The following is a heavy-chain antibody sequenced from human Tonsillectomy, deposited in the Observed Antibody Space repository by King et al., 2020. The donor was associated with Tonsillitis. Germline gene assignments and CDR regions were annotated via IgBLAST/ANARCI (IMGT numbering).Heavy chain of an antibody. CDR2: IRSKAYGGTT. CDR1: GFTFTDYA. J-gene: IGHJ6*02. CDR3: SRDNVYDFWSDPRMDV. Sequence: VQLVESGGGLVQPGRSLRLSCTASGFTFTDYAVNWLRQAPGRGLEWVGLIRSKAYGGTTEYAASVKGRFTISRDDSKSIAYLQMNSLKTEDTAIYYCSRDNVYDFWSDPRMDVWGQGTTVTVSS. D-gene: IGHD3-3*01. V-gene: IGHV3-49*03.